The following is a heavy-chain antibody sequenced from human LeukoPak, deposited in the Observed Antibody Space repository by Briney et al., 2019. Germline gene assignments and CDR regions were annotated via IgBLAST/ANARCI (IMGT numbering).Heavy chain of an antibody. V-gene: IGHV4-39*02. D-gene: IGHD5-18*01. CDR2: IYYSGSI. J-gene: IGHJ4*02. Sequence: PSETLSLTCTVSGGSMSSSSYYWDWIRQPPGKGLEWIGSIYYSGSIYYNPSLKSRVTISVDTSKNQFSLKLSSVTAADTAVYYCAREVSSAAMVNYWGQGTLVTVSS. CDR3: AREVSSAAMVNY. CDR1: GGSMSSSSYY.